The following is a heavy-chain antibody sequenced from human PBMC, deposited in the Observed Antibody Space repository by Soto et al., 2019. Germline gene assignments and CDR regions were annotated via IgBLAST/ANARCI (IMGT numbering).Heavy chain of an antibody. V-gene: IGHV3-23*01. D-gene: IGHD5-18*01. CDR2: ISDTGAST. J-gene: IGHJ4*02. CDR3: ARDLGYSYGYWVGY. Sequence: EVQLLESGGGLVQPGGSLRVSCAASGFTFSSYAMIWVRQAPGKGLEWVSAISDTGASTYYADSVKGRFTISRDNSKNTLFLQMNSLRVEDTAQYYCARDLGYSYGYWVGYWGRGTLVTVSS. CDR1: GFTFSSYA.